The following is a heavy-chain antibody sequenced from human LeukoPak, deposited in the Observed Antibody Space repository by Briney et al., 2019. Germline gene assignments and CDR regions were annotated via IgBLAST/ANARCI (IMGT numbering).Heavy chain of an antibody. J-gene: IGHJ5*02. V-gene: IGHV4-59*01. D-gene: IGHD3-22*01. CDR1: GGSISSYY. Sequence: SETLSLTCTVSGGSISSYYWSWIRQPPGKGLEWIGDIYYSGSTNYNPSLKSRVTISVDTSKNQFSLKLSSVTAADTAVYYCARDRHYYDSSGYGWFDPWGQGTLVTVSS. CDR2: IYYSGST. CDR3: ARDRHYYDSSGYGWFDP.